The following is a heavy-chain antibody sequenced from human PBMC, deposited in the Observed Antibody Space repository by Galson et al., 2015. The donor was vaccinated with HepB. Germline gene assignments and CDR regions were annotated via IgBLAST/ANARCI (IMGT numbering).Heavy chain of an antibody. J-gene: IGHJ4*02. V-gene: IGHV3-7*01. CDR3: AREPHSNYPIDY. Sequence: SLRLSCAASGFTFRNYWLSWVRQAPGKGLEWVANIKQDASESYYADSVKGRFNISRDNAKNSLYLQLNNLSADDTSVYYCAREPHSNYPIDYWGQGTLVTVSS. CDR1: GFTFRNYW. CDR2: IKQDASES. D-gene: IGHD4-11*01.